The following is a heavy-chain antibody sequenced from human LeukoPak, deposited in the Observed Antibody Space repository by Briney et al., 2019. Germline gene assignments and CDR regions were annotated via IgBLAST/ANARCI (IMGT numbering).Heavy chain of an antibody. Sequence: PGGSLRLSCAASGFTFNNYNMNWVRQAPGKALEWVSSITSSGAYIFYADTVKGRFTISRDNAKDSLYLQMNSLRAEDTAVYYCAKDWTGTKPFDLWGRGTLVTVSS. D-gene: IGHD3/OR15-3a*01. J-gene: IGHJ2*01. V-gene: IGHV3-21*04. CDR2: ITSSGAYI. CDR3: AKDWTGTKPFDL. CDR1: GFTFNNYN.